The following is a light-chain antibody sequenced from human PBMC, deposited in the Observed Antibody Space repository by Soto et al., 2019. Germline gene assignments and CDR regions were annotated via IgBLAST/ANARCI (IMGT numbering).Light chain of an antibody. CDR2: KAS. V-gene: IGKV1-5*03. CDR1: QSISSW. J-gene: IGKJ1*01. CDR3: QQYNSYPLT. Sequence: DIQMTQSPSTLSASVRDRVTITCRASQSISSWLAWYQQKPGKAPKLLIYKASSLESGVPSRFSGSGSGTEFTLTISSLQPDDFATYYCQQYNSYPLTFGQGTKVEIK.